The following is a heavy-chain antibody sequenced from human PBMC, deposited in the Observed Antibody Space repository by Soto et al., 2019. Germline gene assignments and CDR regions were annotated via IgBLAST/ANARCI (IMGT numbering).Heavy chain of an antibody. CDR3: TRDSRGLVVSSSEGYYYYGMDV. Sequence: GGSLRLSCTASGFTFGDYAMSWFRQAPGKGLEWVGFIRSKAYGGTTEYAASAKGRFTISRDDSKSIAYPQMNSLKTEDTAVYYCTRDSRGLVVSSSEGYYYYGMDVWGQGTTVTVSS. D-gene: IGHD6-6*01. CDR2: IRSKAYGGTT. CDR1: GFTFGDYA. V-gene: IGHV3-49*03. J-gene: IGHJ6*02.